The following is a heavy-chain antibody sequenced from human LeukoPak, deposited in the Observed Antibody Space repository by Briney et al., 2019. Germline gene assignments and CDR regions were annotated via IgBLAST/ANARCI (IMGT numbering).Heavy chain of an antibody. Sequence: SETLSLTCTVSGVSISSNSYYWGWIRQPPGKGLESIGSIYYSGSTYYNPSLKSRVTISVDTSKNQFSLKLSSVTAADTAVYYCARQQYYYDSSGYYYSPFDYWGQGTLVTVSS. CDR1: GVSISSNSYY. J-gene: IGHJ4*02. V-gene: IGHV4-39*01. CDR2: IYYSGST. D-gene: IGHD3-22*01. CDR3: ARQQYYYDSSGYYYSPFDY.